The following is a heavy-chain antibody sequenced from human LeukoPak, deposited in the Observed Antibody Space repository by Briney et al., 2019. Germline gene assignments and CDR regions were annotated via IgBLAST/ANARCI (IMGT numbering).Heavy chain of an antibody. V-gene: IGHV1-2*02. D-gene: IGHD4-17*01. J-gene: IGHJ4*02. CDR3: ASNLVFNTVTGVG. CDR2: INPNSGGT. Sequence: ASVKVSCKASGYTFTGYYMHWVRQAPGQGLEWMGWINPNSGGTNYAQKFQGRVTMTRDTSISTAYMELSGLRSDDTAVYYCASNLVFNTVTGVGWGQGTLVTVSS. CDR1: GYTFTGYY.